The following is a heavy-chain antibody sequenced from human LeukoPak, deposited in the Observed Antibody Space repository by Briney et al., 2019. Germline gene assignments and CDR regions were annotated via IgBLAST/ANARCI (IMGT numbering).Heavy chain of an antibody. CDR1: GYTFTSYD. Sequence: ASVKVSCKASGYTFTSYDINWVRQATGQGLEWMGWMNPNSGNTGYAQKFQGRVTMTRNTSISTAYMGLSSLRSEDTAVYYCARAATAWGYSRDAFDIWGQGTMVTVSS. D-gene: IGHD5-12*01. J-gene: IGHJ3*02. V-gene: IGHV1-8*01. CDR3: ARAATAWGYSRDAFDI. CDR2: MNPNSGNT.